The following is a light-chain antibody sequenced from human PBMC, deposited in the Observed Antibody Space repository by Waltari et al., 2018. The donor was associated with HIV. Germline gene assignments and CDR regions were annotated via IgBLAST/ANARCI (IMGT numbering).Light chain of an antibody. CDR3: QQRSNWLT. V-gene: IGKV3-11*01. J-gene: IGKJ4*01. CDR1: QSISSS. Sequence: EIVLTQSPDTLSLSPGERATLSCRASQSISSSLAWYQRKPGQAPRLLIYDASNRATGIPARFSGSGSGTDFTLTIGSLEPEDFAIYYCQQRSNWLTFGGGTKVEIK. CDR2: DAS.